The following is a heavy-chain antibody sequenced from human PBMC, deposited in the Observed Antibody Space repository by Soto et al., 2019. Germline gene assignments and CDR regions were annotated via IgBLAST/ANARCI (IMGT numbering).Heavy chain of an antibody. CDR3: ARYCSSPSCYAPYGMDV. CDR1: GYSFTSYW. V-gene: IGHV5-51*01. D-gene: IGHD2-2*01. Sequence: GESLKISCKGSGYSFTSYWIGWVRQMPGKGLEWMGIIYPGDSDTRYSPSFQGQVTISADKSISTAYLQWSSLEASDTAVYYCARYCSSPSCYAPYGMDVWGQATTVTVSS. J-gene: IGHJ6*02. CDR2: IYPGDSDT.